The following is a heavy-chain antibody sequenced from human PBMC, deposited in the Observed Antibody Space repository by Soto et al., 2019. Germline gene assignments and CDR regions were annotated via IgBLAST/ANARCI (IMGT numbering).Heavy chain of an antibody. CDR3: ATLKRQTAVTVILGVITDFVY. D-gene: IGHD3-22*01. J-gene: IGHJ4*02. V-gene: IGHV3-23*01. CDR1: GVPWSSHT. CDR2: ISGSGGST. Sequence: TMILSCAASGVPWSSHTVRLASTAHGKGLEWVSSISGSGGSTRYADSVMGRFTISRDNSKNTLYLQMNSLTVEDTAIYDCATLKRQTAVTVILGVITDFVYGGQGALGTVAS.